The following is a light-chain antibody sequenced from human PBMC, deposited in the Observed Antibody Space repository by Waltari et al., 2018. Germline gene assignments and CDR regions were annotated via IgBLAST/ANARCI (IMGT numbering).Light chain of an antibody. CDR3: GAWDPSLTAFV. CDR1: SSNIRNDD. CDR2: DTY. V-gene: IGLV1-51*01. J-gene: IGLJ1*01. Sequence: QSVLTQPPSVSATPGHTVNISCPGSSSNIRNDDVTWYQTPPGPAPTLLVYDTYQRPSGIPDRFSGSKSGTSATLGITGLQTGDEAHYYCGAWDPSLTAFVFGTGTEVTVL.